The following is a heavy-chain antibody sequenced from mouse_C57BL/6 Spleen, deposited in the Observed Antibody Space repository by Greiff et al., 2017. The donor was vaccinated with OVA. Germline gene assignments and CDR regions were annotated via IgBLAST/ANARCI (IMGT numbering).Heavy chain of an antibody. CDR2: ISNGGGST. CDR3: ARSPDPYYFDY. J-gene: IGHJ2*01. CDR1: GFTFSDYY. V-gene: IGHV5-12*01. Sequence: EVNLVESGGGLVQPGGSLKLSCAASGFTFSDYYMYWVRQTPEKRLEWVAYISNGGGSTYYPDTVKGRFTISRDNAKNTLYLQMSRLKSEDTAMYYCARSPDPYYFDYWGQGTTLTVSS.